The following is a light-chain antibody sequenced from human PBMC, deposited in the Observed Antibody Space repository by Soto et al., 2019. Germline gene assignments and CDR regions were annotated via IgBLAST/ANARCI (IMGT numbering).Light chain of an antibody. CDR3: QQYETFSGT. J-gene: IGKJ1*01. CDR2: DAS. CDR1: QSISGW. Sequence: DIQMTQSPSTLSASVGDRVIITCRASQSISGWLAWYQQRPGKAPKLLIYDASALPRGVPSRFSGSGSGTKFTLTIASLQPDDFATYYCQQYETFSGTFGPGTKVDIK. V-gene: IGKV1-5*01.